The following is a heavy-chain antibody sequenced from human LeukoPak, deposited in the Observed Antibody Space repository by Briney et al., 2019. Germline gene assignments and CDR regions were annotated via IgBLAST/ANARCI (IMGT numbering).Heavy chain of an antibody. CDR2: IVVGSGNT. CDR1: GFTFTSST. D-gene: IGHD3-10*01. Sequence: SVKVSCKASGFTFTSSTMQWVRQARGQRLEWIGWIVVGSGNTNYAQKFQERVTITRDMSTSTAYMELSSLRSEDTAVYYCAAAHVWFGELLSRYWGQGTLVTVSS. J-gene: IGHJ4*02. V-gene: IGHV1-58*02. CDR3: AAAHVWFGELLSRY.